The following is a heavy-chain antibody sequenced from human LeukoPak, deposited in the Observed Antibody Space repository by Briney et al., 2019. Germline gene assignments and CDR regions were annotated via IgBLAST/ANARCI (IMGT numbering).Heavy chain of an antibody. CDR1: GFSFSSYA. CDR3: AKVGYHDSRRAFDI. Sequence: GGSLRLSCAASGFSFSSYAMTWVRLAPGKGLEWVSTINCSGAGTLYADSVKGRFTISRDNSNNTLYLQMNSLRVEDTAVYYCAKVGYHDSRRAFDIWGQGTMVTVSS. CDR2: INCSGAGT. V-gene: IGHV3-23*01. J-gene: IGHJ3*02. D-gene: IGHD3-22*01.